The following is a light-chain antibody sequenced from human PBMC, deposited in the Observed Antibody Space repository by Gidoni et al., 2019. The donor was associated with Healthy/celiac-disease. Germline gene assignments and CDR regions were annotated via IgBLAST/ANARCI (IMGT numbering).Light chain of an antibody. CDR1: NIGSKS. Sequence: SYVLTQPPSVSVAPGKTARITCGGNNIGSKSVHWYQQKPGQAPVLVIYYDSDPPSGIPARFSGSNSGNTATLTISRVEAGDEADYYCQVWDSSSDHRVFGGGTKLTVL. V-gene: IGLV3-21*04. J-gene: IGLJ3*02. CDR2: YDS. CDR3: QVWDSSSDHRV.